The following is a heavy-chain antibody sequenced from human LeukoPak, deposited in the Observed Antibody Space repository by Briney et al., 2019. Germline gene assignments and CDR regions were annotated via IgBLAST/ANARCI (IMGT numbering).Heavy chain of an antibody. D-gene: IGHD6-13*01. CDR3: ARAHFIYSITWFWFDP. CDR2: IQHTGTT. V-gene: IGHV4-39*02. J-gene: IGHJ5*02. CDR1: GDSVTSSSYY. Sequence: SETLSLTCTVSGDSVTSSSYYWGWLRQPPGKGLEWIGSIQHTGTTFYNPSLESRVTISVDTSKNQFSLTLNSVTAADTAVYYCARAHFIYSITWFWFDPWGQGTLVTVSS.